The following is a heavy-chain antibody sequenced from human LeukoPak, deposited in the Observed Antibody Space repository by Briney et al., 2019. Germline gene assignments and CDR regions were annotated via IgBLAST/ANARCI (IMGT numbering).Heavy chain of an antibody. D-gene: IGHD1-7*01. CDR3: ARDRREQTGTSPYFDY. Sequence: PGGSLRLSCAASGVTFSGYSMNWVRQAPGKGLEWVSAITATSLHIYYADSVKGRFTISRDNAKNSLYLQMNSLRAEDTAVYYCARDRREQTGTSPYFDYWGQGTLVTVSS. CDR2: ITATSLHI. CDR1: GVTFSGYS. V-gene: IGHV3-21*01. J-gene: IGHJ4*02.